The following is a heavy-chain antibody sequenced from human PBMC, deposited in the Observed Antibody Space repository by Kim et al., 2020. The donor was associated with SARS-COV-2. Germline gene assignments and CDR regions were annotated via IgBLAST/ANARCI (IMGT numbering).Heavy chain of an antibody. CDR3: ARGIEGQRGVWSGYSGYY. CDR2: RYHSGST. J-gene: IGHJ6*01. CDR1: GGSISSYY. V-gene: IGHV4-59*01. Sequence: SETLSLTCTVSGGSISSYYCNWIRQPPGKGLEWIGYRYHSGSTNYNPSLKSRVTISVATSKNQFSLDLSSVTAADTAVSYCARGIEGQRGVWSGYSGYY. D-gene: IGHD3-3*01.